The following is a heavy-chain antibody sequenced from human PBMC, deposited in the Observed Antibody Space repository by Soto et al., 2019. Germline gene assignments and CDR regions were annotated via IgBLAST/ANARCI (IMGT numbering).Heavy chain of an antibody. Sequence: ASVKVSCKASGGSLSTNPISWVRQAPGQGLECMGGTGSGTGPGNHAQKFQGRLTVTADKSTSTVYMELTNLSSEDTAVYYCARRDSGGFYRFFDSWGQGTLVTVSS. CDR2: TGSGTGPG. CDR1: GGSLSTNP. V-gene: IGHV1-69*06. CDR3: ARRDSGGFYRFFDS. J-gene: IGHJ4*02. D-gene: IGHD2-15*01.